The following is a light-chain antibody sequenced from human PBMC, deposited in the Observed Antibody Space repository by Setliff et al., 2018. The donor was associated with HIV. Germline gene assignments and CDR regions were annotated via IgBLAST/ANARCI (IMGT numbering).Light chain of an antibody. CDR2: GAS. J-gene: IGKJ1*01. CDR1: QSVSSN. CDR3: QQYNNWRTWT. Sequence: EIVMTQSPVTLSVSPGERATLSCRASQSVSSNLAWYQQKLGQAPRLLIYGASTRATGISARFSGSGSGTEFTLTISSLQSEDFAVYYCQQYNNWRTWTFGQGTKVDIK. V-gene: IGKV3-15*01.